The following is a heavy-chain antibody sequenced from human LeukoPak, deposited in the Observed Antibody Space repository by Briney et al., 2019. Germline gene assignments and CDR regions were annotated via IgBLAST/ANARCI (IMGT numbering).Heavy chain of an antibody. CDR1: GGSISSYD. CDR2: IHYSGST. D-gene: IGHD7-27*01. J-gene: IGHJ3*02. CDR3: ARLGTFDI. V-gene: IGHV4-59*08. Sequence: TSETLSLTCTVSGGSISSYDWSWIRQPPGKGLEWIGYIHYSGSTNYNPSLKRRVTMSVDTSKNQFSLKLSSVTAADTAAYYCARLGTFDIWGQGTMVTVSS.